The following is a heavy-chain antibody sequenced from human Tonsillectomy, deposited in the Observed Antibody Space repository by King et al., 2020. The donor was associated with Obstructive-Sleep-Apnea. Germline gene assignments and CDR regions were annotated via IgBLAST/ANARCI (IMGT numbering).Heavy chain of an antibody. Sequence: QVQLQQWGAGLLKHSETLSLTCAVYGGSFSGYYWSWIRQPPGKGLEWIGEINHSGSTNYNPSLKSRVTISVDTSKNQFSLKLSSVTAADTAVYYCARAKGYCSSTSCYPREFDPWGQGTLVTVSS. V-gene: IGHV4-34*01. CDR1: GGSFSGYY. CDR3: ARAKGYCSSTSCYPREFDP. J-gene: IGHJ5*02. D-gene: IGHD2-2*01. CDR2: INHSGST.